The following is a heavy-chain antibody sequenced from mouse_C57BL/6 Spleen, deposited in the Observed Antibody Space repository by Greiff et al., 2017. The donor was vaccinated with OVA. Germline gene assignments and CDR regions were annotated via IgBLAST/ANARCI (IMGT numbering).Heavy chain of an antibody. CDR1: GYTFTSYW. Sequence: QVQLQQPGAELVKPGASVKLSCKASGYTFTSYWMQWVKQRPGQGLEWIGEIDPSDSYTNYNQKFKGKATLTVDTSSSTAYMQLSSLTSEDSAVYYCARKGVTTVVLDPYYYAMDYWGQGTSVTVSS. D-gene: IGHD1-1*01. CDR2: IDPSDSYT. J-gene: IGHJ4*01. CDR3: ARKGVTTVVLDPYYYAMDY. V-gene: IGHV1-50*01.